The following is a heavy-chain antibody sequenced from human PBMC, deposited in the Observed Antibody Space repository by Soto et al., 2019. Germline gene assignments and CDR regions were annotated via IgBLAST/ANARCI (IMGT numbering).Heavy chain of an antibody. CDR1: GLTLSNYA. CDR2: IRAGGHST. J-gene: IGHJ4*02. Sequence: EVQLLESGGGWVQPGGSLKLSCAASGLTLSNYAMSWVRQAPGKGLEWVSAIRAGGHSTFYADSVRGRFTISRDNSKNTLYLQMESLRAEDTAIYYCANPTYNWNDGGAFDYWGQGTLVTVSS. CDR3: ANPTYNWNDGGAFDY. D-gene: IGHD1-20*01. V-gene: IGHV3-23*01.